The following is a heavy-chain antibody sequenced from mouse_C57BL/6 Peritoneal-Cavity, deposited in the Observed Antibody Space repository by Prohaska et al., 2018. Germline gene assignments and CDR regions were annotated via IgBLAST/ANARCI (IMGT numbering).Heavy chain of an antibody. D-gene: IGHD2-1*01. J-gene: IGHJ3*01. CDR1: GYTFTSYW. CDR3: ALYGNYGN. Sequence: QVQLQQPGAELAKPGASVKLSCKASGYTFTSYWMQWVKQRPGQGLEWIGEIDPSDSYTNYNQKFKGKATLTGDTSSSTAYMQLSSLTSEDSAVYYWALYGNYGNWGQGTLVTVSA. CDR2: IDPSDSYT. V-gene: IGHV1-50*01.